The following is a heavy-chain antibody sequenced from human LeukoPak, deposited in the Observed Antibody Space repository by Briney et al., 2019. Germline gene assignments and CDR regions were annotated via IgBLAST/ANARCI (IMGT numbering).Heavy chain of an antibody. J-gene: IGHJ4*02. D-gene: IGHD3-22*01. CDR1: GFTFNIYL. V-gene: IGHV3-74*01. Sequence: GGSLRLSCAASGFTFNIYLMHWVRQAPGKGLVWVSRINSDGTGTTYADSVKGRFTISRDNAKNTLYLQMNSLRAEDTAVYYCARVEVDYYDSSGAIDYWGQGTLVTVSS. CDR3: ARVEVDYYDSSGAIDY. CDR2: INSDGTGT.